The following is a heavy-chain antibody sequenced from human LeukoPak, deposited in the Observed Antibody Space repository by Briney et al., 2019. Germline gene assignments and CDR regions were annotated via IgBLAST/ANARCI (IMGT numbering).Heavy chain of an antibody. Sequence: PAEGSLRLSCAASGFTFSSYAMHWVRQAPGKGLEWVAVISYDGSNKYYADSVKGRFTISRDNSKNTLYLQMNSLRAEDTAAYYCARDRVAARPRWFDPWGQGTLVTVSS. J-gene: IGHJ5*02. V-gene: IGHV3-30*04. D-gene: IGHD6-6*01. CDR3: ARDRVAARPRWFDP. CDR2: ISYDGSNK. CDR1: GFTFSSYA.